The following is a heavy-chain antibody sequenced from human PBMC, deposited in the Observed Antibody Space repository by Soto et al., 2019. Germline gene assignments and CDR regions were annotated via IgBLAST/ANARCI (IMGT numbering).Heavy chain of an antibody. CDR1: GGSISSGGYY. V-gene: IGHV4-31*03. CDR3: AREVNDYYYYGMGV. Sequence: PSETLSLTCTVSGGSISSGGYYWSWLRQHPGKGLEWIGYIYYSGSTYYNPSLKSRVTISVDTSKNQFSLKLSSVTAADTAVYYCAREVNDYYYYGMGVWGQGTTVTVSS. J-gene: IGHJ6*02. D-gene: IGHD4-4*01. CDR2: IYYSGST.